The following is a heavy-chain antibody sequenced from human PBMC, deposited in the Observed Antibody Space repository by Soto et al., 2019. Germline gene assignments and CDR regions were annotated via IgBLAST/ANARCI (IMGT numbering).Heavy chain of an antibody. J-gene: IGHJ4*02. D-gene: IGHD3-3*01. CDR3: ARDEAGITIFGVVIY. Sequence: QVQLVESGGGVVQPGRSLRLSCAASGFTFSSYAMHWVRQAPGKGLEWVAVISYDGSNKYYADSVKGRFTISRDNSKKTLYLQINSLRAEDTAVYYCARDEAGITIFGVVIYLGQGTLVTVSS. CDR2: ISYDGSNK. V-gene: IGHV3-30-3*01. CDR1: GFTFSSYA.